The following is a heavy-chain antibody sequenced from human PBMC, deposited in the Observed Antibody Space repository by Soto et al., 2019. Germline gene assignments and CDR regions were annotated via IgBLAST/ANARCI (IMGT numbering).Heavy chain of an antibody. CDR1: FTFSMYS. V-gene: IGHV3-21*06. Sequence: EVQVVESGGGLVNPGGSLRLSCSFTFSMYSMNWVRQAPGKGLEWVASISSGGIYIKYADSVKGRFTITRDNAKNSVSLQMDSLKVEDTALYYGTRDQGGSYDSWFDPWGQGTQVIVSS. D-gene: IGHD1-26*01. CDR3: TRDQGGSYDSWFDP. J-gene: IGHJ5*02. CDR2: ISSGGIYI.